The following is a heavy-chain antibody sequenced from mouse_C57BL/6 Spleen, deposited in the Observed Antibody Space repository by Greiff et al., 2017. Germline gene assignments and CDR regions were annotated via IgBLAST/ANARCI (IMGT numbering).Heavy chain of an antibody. CDR2: IDPNGGGT. Sequence: QVQLQQPGAELVKPGASVKLSCKASGFTFTSYWMPWVQQRPGRGLEWVGRIDPNGGGTKYHEKFKSKATLTVDKPSSTAYMQLSSLTSEDSAVYEWARYDYYFDYWGKGTTLTVSS. CDR3: ARYDYYFDY. V-gene: IGHV1-72*01. J-gene: IGHJ2*01. D-gene: IGHD2-12*01. CDR1: GFTFTSYW.